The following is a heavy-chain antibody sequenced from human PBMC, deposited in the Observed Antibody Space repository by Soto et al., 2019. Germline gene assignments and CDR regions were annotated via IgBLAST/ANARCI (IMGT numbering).Heavy chain of an antibody. V-gene: IGHV4-59*08. CDR3: ARSSPLATTVTTGYFDY. D-gene: IGHD4-17*01. CDR1: GGSISSYY. Sequence: QVQLQESGPGLVKPSETLSLTCTVSGGSISSYYWSWIRQPPGKGLEWIGYIYYSGSTNYNPSLKSRVTISVDPSKNQFSLKLSSVTAADPAVYYCARSSPLATTVTTGYFDYWGQGTLVTVSS. J-gene: IGHJ4*02. CDR2: IYYSGST.